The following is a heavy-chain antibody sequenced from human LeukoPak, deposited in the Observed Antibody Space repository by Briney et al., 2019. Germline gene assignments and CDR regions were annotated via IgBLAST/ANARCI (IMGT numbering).Heavy chain of an antibody. CDR1: GGTFSSYY. D-gene: IGHD4-17*01. V-gene: IGHV1-2*02. CDR3: ARDTITVTTPYFDY. J-gene: IGHJ4*02. Sequence: ASVKVSCKASGGTFSSYYIDWVRQAPGQGLEWMGWINSDSGGTNYAQKFQGRVTMTRDTSTSTAYMELSSLRSDDTAFYYCARDTITVTTPYFDYWGQGTLVTVPS. CDR2: INSDSGGT.